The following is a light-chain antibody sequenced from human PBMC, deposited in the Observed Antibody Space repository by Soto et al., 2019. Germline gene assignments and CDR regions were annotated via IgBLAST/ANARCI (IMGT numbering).Light chain of an antibody. Sequence: DIQMTQSPSSLSASVGDRVTITCRARQSIASRLNWYQQKPGSAPKLLIYGASTLESGVPSRFSGSGSGTDFTLTVSSLQVEDFATYYCQQTDTIPRTFGQGTKVDIK. J-gene: IGKJ1*01. CDR1: QSIASR. CDR3: QQTDTIPRT. CDR2: GAS. V-gene: IGKV1-39*01.